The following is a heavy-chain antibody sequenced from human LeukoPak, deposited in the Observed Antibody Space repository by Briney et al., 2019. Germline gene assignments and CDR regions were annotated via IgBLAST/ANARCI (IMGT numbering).Heavy chain of an antibody. Sequence: TLSLTYTVPGGSISSYYWSWIRQPPGKALEWLALIYWDNDKRYSPSLKSRLTITKDTSKNQVVLTMTNMDPVDTATYYCAHRRVTGTGYFDYWGQGTLVTVSP. D-gene: IGHD1-20*01. J-gene: IGHJ4*02. CDR1: GGSISSYYW. CDR2: IYWDNDK. CDR3: AHRRVTGTGYFDY. V-gene: IGHV2-5*08.